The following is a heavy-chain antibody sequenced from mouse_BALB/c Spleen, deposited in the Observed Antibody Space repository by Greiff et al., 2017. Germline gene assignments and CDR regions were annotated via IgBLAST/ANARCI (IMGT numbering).Heavy chain of an antibody. V-gene: IGHV14-3*02. Sequence: EVMLVESGAELVKPGASVKLSCTASGFNIKDTYMHWVKQRPEQGLEWIGRIDPANGNTKYDPKFQGKATITADTSSNTAYLQLSSLTSEDTAVYYCARKLYFDVWGAGTTVTVSS. CDR2: IDPANGNT. J-gene: IGHJ1*01. CDR3: ARKLYFDV. CDR1: GFNIKDTY.